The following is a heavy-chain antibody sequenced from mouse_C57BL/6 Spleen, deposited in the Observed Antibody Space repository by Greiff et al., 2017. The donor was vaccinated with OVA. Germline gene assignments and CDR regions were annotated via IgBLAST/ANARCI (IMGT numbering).Heavy chain of an antibody. Sequence: QVQLKQSGAELVRPGASVTLSCKASGYTFTDYEMHWVKQTPVHGLEWIGAIDPETGGTAYNQKFKGKAILTADKSSSTAYMELRSLTSEDSAVYYCTRRILSFDYWGQGTTLTVSS. CDR1: GYTFTDYE. V-gene: IGHV1-15*01. D-gene: IGHD1-1*02. CDR3: TRRILSFDY. J-gene: IGHJ2*01. CDR2: IDPETGGT.